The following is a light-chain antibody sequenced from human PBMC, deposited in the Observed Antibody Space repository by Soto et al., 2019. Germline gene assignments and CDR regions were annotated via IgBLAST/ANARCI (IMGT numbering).Light chain of an antibody. Sequence: QSVLTQTPSASGTPGQRVTISCSGSSSNIGSGTVNWYQQLPGTAPKLLIYNNDQWASGVPDRFSCSKSGTSASLAISGLQSEDEADYYCASWDVSLNGLYVFGTGTKLTVL. CDR2: NND. CDR3: ASWDVSLNGLYV. V-gene: IGLV1-44*01. J-gene: IGLJ1*01. CDR1: SSNIGSGT.